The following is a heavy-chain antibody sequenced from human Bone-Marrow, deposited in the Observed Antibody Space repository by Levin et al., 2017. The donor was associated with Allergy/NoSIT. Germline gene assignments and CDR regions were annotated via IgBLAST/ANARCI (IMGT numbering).Heavy chain of an antibody. J-gene: IGHJ6*02. CDR2: ISFDGSIS. V-gene: IGHV3-30-3*01. CDR3: ARGLRGANSGMDI. Sequence: GGSLRLSCAASGFTFSTYAMHWVRQAPGRGLSWVAVISFDGSISYYTDSVKDRFTVSRDNSKNTLSLQLNSLKIEDTGVYYCARGLRGANSGMDIWGQGTSVIVSS. D-gene: IGHD4/OR15-4a*01. CDR1: GFTFSTYA.